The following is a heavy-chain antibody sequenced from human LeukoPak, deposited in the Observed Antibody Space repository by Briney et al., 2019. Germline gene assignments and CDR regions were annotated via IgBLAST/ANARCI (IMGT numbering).Heavy chain of an antibody. V-gene: IGHV3-9*01. CDR3: ARSSYYDILTGYSYYFDY. CDR2: ISWNSGSI. Sequence: GGSLRLSCAASGFTFDDYAMHWVRQAPGKGLEWVSGISWNSGSIGYADSVKGRFTISRDNAKNSLYLQMNSLRAEDTAVYYCARSSYYDILTGYSYYFDYWGQGTLVTVSS. CDR1: GFTFDDYA. D-gene: IGHD3-9*01. J-gene: IGHJ4*02.